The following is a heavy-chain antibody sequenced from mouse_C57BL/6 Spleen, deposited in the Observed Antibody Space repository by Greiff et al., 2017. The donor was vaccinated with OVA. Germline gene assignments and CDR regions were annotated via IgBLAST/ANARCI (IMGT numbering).Heavy chain of an antibody. CDR3: ARGDRYYYGSSLYYFDY. CDR2: ISYDGSN. V-gene: IGHV3-6*01. Sequence: EVKLMESGPGLVKPSQSLSLTCSVTGYSITSGYYWNWIRQFPGNKLEWMGYISYDGSNNYNPSLKNRISITRDTSKNQFFLKLNSVTTEDTATYYCARGDRYYYGSSLYYFDYWGQGTTLTVSS. D-gene: IGHD1-1*01. J-gene: IGHJ2*01. CDR1: GYSITSGYY.